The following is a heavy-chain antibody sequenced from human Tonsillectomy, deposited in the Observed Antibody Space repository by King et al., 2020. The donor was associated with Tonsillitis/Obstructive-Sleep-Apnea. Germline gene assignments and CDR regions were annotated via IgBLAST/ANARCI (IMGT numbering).Heavy chain of an antibody. CDR2: IYPGDSDT. CDR1: GYSFTSYW. V-gene: IGHV5-51*01. J-gene: IGHJ3*02. D-gene: IGHD3-3*01. Sequence: QLVQSGAEVKKPGESLKISCKGSGYSFTSYWIGWVRQMPGKGLEWMGIIYPGDSDTRYSPSFQGQVTISVSKSISTAYLQWSSLKASDTAMYYCARSPLRFFRYTHEDDAFVIWGQGTMVTVSS. CDR3: ARSPLRFFRYTHEDDAFVI.